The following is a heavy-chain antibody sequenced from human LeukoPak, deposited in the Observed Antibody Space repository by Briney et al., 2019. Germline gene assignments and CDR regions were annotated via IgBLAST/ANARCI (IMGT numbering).Heavy chain of an antibody. CDR1: GYTLTELS. CDR3: ATVGLLVGATYFDY. Sequence: ASVTVSCKVSGYTLTELSMHWVRQAPGKGLEWMGGFDPEDGETIYAQKFQGRVTMTEDTSTDTAYMELSSLRSEDTAVYYCATVGLLVGATYFDYWGQGSLVTVSS. CDR2: FDPEDGET. V-gene: IGHV1-24*01. D-gene: IGHD1-26*01. J-gene: IGHJ4*02.